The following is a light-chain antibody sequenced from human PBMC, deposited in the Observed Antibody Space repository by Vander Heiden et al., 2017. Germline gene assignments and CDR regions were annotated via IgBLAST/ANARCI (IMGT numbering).Light chain of an antibody. V-gene: IGKV1-39*01. Sequence: IQMTQSPSSLSASVGERVTITCRASQSVSGYLNWYQQKPGKAPNLLIYATSSLQSGVPSRFSGSGSGTDFTLTISSLQPEDFATYYCQQSYNTPRTFGGGTKVEIK. CDR2: ATS. J-gene: IGKJ4*01. CDR1: QSVSGY. CDR3: QQSYNTPRT.